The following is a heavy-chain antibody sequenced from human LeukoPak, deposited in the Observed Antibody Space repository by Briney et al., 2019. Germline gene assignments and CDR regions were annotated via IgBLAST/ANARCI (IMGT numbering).Heavy chain of an antibody. CDR1: GFSLTSYA. D-gene: IGHD5-24*01. CDR2: LSSDGITQ. CDR3: ARVARDGYNL. Sequence: PGGSLRLSCVASGFSLTSYAMHWVRQAPGKGLEWVTILSSDGITQNYADSVRGRFTISRDDSKKTLYLQMNSLRREDTAIYYCARVARDGYNLWGQGTLVTVSS. J-gene: IGHJ4*02. V-gene: IGHV3-30*04.